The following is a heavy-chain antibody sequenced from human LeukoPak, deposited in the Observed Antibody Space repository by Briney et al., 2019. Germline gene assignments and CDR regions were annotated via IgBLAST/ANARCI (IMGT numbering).Heavy chain of an antibody. CDR3: TTELGYQLLWGIHVGTDY. V-gene: IGHV3-72*01. D-gene: IGHD2-2*01. Sequence: GGSLRLSCEGSGFSFSDHYMDWVRQAPGKGLEWVGRATNKGNSYTTEYAASVKGRFTISRDDSKNTLYLQMNSLKTEDTAVYYCTTELGYQLLWGIHVGTDYWGQGTLVTVSS. CDR2: ATNKGNSYTT. J-gene: IGHJ4*02. CDR1: GFSFSDHY.